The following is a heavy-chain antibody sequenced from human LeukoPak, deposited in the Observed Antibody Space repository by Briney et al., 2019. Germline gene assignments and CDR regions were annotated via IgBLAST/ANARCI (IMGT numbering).Heavy chain of an antibody. CDR1: GGSFSSYY. CDR3: ARVGHDSSGYYPHFDY. Sequence: KPSETLSLTCAVYGGSFSSYYWSWIRQPPGKGLEWIGYIYYSGSTNYNPSLKSRVTISVDTSKNQFSLKLSSVTAADTAVYYCARVGHDSSGYYPHFDYWGQGTLVTVSS. D-gene: IGHD3-22*01. CDR2: IYYSGST. J-gene: IGHJ4*02. V-gene: IGHV4-59*01.